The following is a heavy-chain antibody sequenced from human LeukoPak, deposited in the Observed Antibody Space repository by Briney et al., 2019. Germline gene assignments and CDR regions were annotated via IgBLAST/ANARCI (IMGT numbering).Heavy chain of an antibody. CDR2: MSPNSGNT. CDR3: ARVLYYYGSGSLNYGMDV. V-gene: IGHV1-8*01. D-gene: IGHD3-10*01. CDR1: GYTFTSYD. Sequence: ASVKVSCKASGYTFTSYDINWVRQATGQGLEWMGWMSPNSGNTGYAQKFQGRVTMTRNTSISTAYMELSSLRSEDTAVYYCARVLYYYGSGSLNYGMDVWGQGTTVTVSS. J-gene: IGHJ6*02.